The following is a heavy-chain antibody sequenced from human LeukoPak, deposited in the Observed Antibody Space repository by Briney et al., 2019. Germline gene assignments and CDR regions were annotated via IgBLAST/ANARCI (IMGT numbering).Heavy chain of an antibody. D-gene: IGHD6-13*01. Sequence: PGGSLRLPCAASGFTFSSYWMNWVRQAPGKGLEWVANIKQDGSEKYYVDSVKGRFTISRDNAKKSLYLQMNSLRVEDTAVYYCAREDWAAASNDYWGQGTLVTVSS. CDR3: AREDWAAASNDY. J-gene: IGHJ4*02. CDR1: GFTFSSYW. CDR2: IKQDGSEK. V-gene: IGHV3-7*01.